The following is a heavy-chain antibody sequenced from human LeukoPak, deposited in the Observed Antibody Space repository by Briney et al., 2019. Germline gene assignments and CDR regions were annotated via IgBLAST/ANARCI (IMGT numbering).Heavy chain of an antibody. Sequence: GGSLRLSCAASGFSFSTYSMNWVRQAPGKGLEWVSYIRSSGSTIYYADSVKGRFTISRDNAKNSLYLQMNSLRDEDTAVYYCARDPAHSSGPFDCWGQGTLVTVSS. D-gene: IGHD3-22*01. J-gene: IGHJ4*02. V-gene: IGHV3-48*02. CDR1: GFSFSTYS. CDR2: IRSSGSTI. CDR3: ARDPAHSSGPFDC.